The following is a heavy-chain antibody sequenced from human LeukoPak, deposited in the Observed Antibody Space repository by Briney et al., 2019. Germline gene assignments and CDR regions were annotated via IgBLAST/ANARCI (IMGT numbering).Heavy chain of an antibody. CDR2: ISPNSGGT. J-gene: IGHJ4*02. D-gene: IGHD6-19*01. Sequence: ASVVVSCKASGYTFTGYYVHWVRQAPGQGLEWMGWISPNSGGTSYAQKFQGRVTMTRDTSIRTAYMELSRLRSDDTAVYYCARRGSDWSFDNWGQGTRVTVSS. CDR1: GYTFTGYY. V-gene: IGHV1-2*02. CDR3: ARRGSDWSFDN.